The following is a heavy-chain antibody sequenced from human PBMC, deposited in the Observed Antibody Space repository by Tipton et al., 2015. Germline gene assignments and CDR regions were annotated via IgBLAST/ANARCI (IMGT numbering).Heavy chain of an antibody. CDR1: GDSIVSSSFY. CDR3: ARGGWDSDSSGYDY. D-gene: IGHD3-22*01. CDR2: IYTSGST. V-gene: IGHV4-39*07. Sequence: TLSLTCTVSGDSIVSSSFYWGRIRQPPGKGLEWIGRIYTSGSTSYNPSLKSRVTMSLDTSRNQFSLKVTSVTAADAAVYYCARGGWDSDSSGYDYWGQGTLVTVSS. J-gene: IGHJ4*02.